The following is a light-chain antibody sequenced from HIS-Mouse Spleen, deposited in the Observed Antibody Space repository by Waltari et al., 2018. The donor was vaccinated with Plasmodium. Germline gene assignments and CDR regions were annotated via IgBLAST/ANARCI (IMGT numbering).Light chain of an antibody. Sequence: QSALTQPPSASGSPGQSVTISCTGPSSDVCGYNYVPLYQQHPGKAPKLMIYDVSKRPSGVPDRFSGSKSGNTASLTISGLQAEDEADYYCCSYAGSYTYVFGTGTKVTVL. CDR2: DVS. J-gene: IGLJ1*01. CDR1: SSDVCGYNY. V-gene: IGLV2-11*01. CDR3: CSYAGSYTYV.